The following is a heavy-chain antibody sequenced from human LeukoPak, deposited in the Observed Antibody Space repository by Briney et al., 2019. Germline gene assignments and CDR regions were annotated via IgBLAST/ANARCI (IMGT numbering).Heavy chain of an antibody. D-gene: IGHD6-19*01. Sequence: GGSLRLSCAASGFTFSSYSMSWVRQAPGKGLEWVGRIKSKTDGGTADYAAAVKGRFTISRDDSENTLSLQMSSLKTDDTAVYYCTRDREVAGPDSWGQGTLVTVSS. CDR2: IKSKTDGGTA. J-gene: IGHJ4*02. V-gene: IGHV3-15*01. CDR3: TRDREVAGPDS. CDR1: GFTFSSYS.